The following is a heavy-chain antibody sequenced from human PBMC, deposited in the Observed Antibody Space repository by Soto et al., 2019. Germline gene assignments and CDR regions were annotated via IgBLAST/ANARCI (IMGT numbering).Heavy chain of an antibody. CDR3: VRGRDPYKCGF. V-gene: IGHV4-34*09. J-gene: IGHJ4*02. CDR1: GGSFSGYY. CDR2: VHPSGSI. Sequence: SETLSLTCAVYGGSFSGYYWSWIRQHPGKGLEWIGHVHPSGSIYYNPSLKSRLTMSIDTSKSQVSLQLTSVTVADTAMYYCVRGRDPYKCGFWGQGTLVTVSS. D-gene: IGHD6-25*01.